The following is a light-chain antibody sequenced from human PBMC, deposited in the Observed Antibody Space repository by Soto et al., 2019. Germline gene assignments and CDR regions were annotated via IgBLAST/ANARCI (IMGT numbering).Light chain of an antibody. J-gene: IGLJ2*01. CDR1: SGHSSYA. V-gene: IGLV4-69*01. CDR2: VNSDGTH. Sequence: QLVLTQSPSASASLGASVKLSCTLTSGHSSYAIAWHQQQPEKGPRFLMKVNSDGTHSRGDGIPDRFSGSGSGTERYLTISSLQSDDEADYYCQTGGTGIPFGGGTKLTVL. CDR3: QTGGTGIP.